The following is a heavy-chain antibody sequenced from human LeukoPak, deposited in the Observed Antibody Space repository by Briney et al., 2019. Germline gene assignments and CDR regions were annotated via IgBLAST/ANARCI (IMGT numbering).Heavy chain of an antibody. D-gene: IGHD1-26*01. CDR3: AKGTYSGYGGATRFDY. CDR2: ISGGGGST. Sequence: PGGSLRLSCAASAFTFSNYAMSWVRQAPGKGLEWVSAISGGGGSTYYADSMKGRFTISRDNSKNTLYLQMNSLRAEDTAIYYCAKGTYSGYGGATRFDYWGQGILVTVSS. V-gene: IGHV3-23*01. CDR1: AFTFSNYA. J-gene: IGHJ4*02.